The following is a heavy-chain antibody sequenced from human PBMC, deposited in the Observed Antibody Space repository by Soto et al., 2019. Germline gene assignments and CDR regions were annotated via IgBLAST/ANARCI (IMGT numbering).Heavy chain of an antibody. J-gene: IGHJ3*02. Sequence: QVQLVQSGAEVKKPGASVKVSCKASGYTFTSYYMHWVRQAPGQGLEWMGIINPSGGSTSYAQKFRGRVTMTRDTSTSTVYMELSSLRSEDTAVYYCARILIAARRGPPPVAFDIWGQGTMVTVSS. CDR1: GYTFTSYY. D-gene: IGHD6-6*01. V-gene: IGHV1-46*01. CDR3: ARILIAARRGPPPVAFDI. CDR2: INPSGGST.